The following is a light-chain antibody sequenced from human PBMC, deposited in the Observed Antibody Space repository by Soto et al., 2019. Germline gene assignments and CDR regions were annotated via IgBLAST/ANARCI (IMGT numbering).Light chain of an antibody. J-gene: IGLJ1*01. V-gene: IGLV2-8*01. CDR1: SSDVGGYNY. CDR3: SSYADSSNL. Sequence: QSALTQPPSASGSPGQSVAISCTGTSSDVGGYNYVSWYQQHPGKAPKLMIYEVNKRPSGVPDRFSGSKSGNTASLTVSGLQAEDEADYYCSSYADSSNLFGDGTKVTV. CDR2: EVN.